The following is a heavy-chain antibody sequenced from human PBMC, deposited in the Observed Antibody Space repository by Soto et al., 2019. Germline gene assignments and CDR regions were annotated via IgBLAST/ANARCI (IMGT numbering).Heavy chain of an antibody. CDR2: VSHDGRNT. D-gene: IGHD6-19*01. V-gene: IGHV3-30*18. CDR3: PKGGRQWIATSGFNC. Sequence: VQLVESGGGVVQPGRSLRLSCAASGFTFSDYAMHWVRQAPGKGLEWVAVVSHDGRNTHYADSVKGRFTISRDSEKNTVSLDMSRLRAENTAAYYCPKGGRQWIATSGFNCWGQGAWSPSPQ. CDR1: GFTFSDYA. J-gene: IGHJ4*02.